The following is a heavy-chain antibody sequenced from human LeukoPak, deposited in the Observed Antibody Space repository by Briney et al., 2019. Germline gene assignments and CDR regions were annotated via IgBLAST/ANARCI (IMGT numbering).Heavy chain of an antibody. CDR2: INSDGSST. J-gene: IGHJ6*03. V-gene: IGHV3-74*01. CDR3: ARDGYNYYMDV. CDR1: GFTFSSYW. Sequence: PGGSLRLSCAASGFTFSSYWMHWVRQAPGKGLVWVSRINSDGSSTSYADPVKGRFTISRDNAKNTLYLQMNSLRAEDTAVYHCARDGYNYYMDVWGKGTTVTVSS.